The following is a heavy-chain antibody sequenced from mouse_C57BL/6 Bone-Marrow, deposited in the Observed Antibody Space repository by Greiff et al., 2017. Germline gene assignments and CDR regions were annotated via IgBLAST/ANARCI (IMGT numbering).Heavy chain of an antibody. D-gene: IGHD1-1*01. CDR1: GYTFTDYY. V-gene: IGHV1-76*01. Sequence: QVQLQQSGAELVRPGASVKLSCKASGYTFTDYYINWVKQRPGQGLEWIASIYPGSGNTYYNEKFKGKATLTAEKSSSTAYMQLSSLTSEDSAVYFGARESLLITTGGTFAYWGQGTLVTVSA. J-gene: IGHJ3*01. CDR2: IYPGSGNT. CDR3: ARESLLITTGGTFAY.